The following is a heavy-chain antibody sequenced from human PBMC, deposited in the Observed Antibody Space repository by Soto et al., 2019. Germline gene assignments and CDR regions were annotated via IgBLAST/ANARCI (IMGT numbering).Heavy chain of an antibody. CDR1: GFPFSRYS. D-gene: IGHD5-18*01. Sequence: EVQLVESGGGLVKPGGPLRLSCAASGFPFSRYSMNWFRQAPGKGLEWVSSISSSSSYIYYADSVKGRFTISRDNAKNSLYLQTNSLRAEDTAVYYCARDQPGYSYGYGMGYWGQGTLVTVSS. CDR3: ARDQPGYSYGYGMGY. V-gene: IGHV3-21*01. J-gene: IGHJ4*02. CDR2: ISSSSSYI.